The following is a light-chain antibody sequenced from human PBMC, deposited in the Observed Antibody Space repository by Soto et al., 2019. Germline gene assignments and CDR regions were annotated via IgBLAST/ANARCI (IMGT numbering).Light chain of an antibody. V-gene: IGKV3D-15*01. CDR1: QYVSTN. J-gene: IGKJ4*01. CDR3: QQYDTWPLT. Sequence: EIVMTQFPATLSVSPGERATLSCRASQYVSTNLAWYQQKPGQPPRLLIYGISTRATGIPARFSGSGSETEFTLTITSLQSEDFAVYYCQQYDTWPLTFGGGTKVDIK. CDR2: GIS.